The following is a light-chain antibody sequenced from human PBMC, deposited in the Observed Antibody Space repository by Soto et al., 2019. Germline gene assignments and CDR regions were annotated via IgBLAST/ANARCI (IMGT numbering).Light chain of an antibody. CDR2: SND. V-gene: IGLV1-44*01. J-gene: IGLJ2*01. CDR3: AVWDDSLDGVV. CDR1: SSNIGDNT. Sequence: QAVVTQPPSASGTPGQSVTISCSGSSSNIGDNTVNWYQQLPGTAPKLLIYSNDQRSSGVPDRFSGSKSGTSASLAISGLQSEDEADYYCAVWDDSLDGVVFGGWTKVTVL.